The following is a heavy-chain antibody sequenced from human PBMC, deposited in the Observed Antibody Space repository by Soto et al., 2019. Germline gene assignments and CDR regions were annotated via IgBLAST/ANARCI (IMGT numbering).Heavy chain of an antibody. D-gene: IGHD3-22*01. Sequence: ESGGGVVQPGRSLRLSCAASGFTFSSYGMHWVRQAPGKGLEWVAVISYDGSNKYYADSVKGRFTISRDNSKNTLYLQMNSLRAEDTAVYYCAKDRYYYDSSGNFDYWGQGTLVTVSS. CDR3: AKDRYYYDSSGNFDY. J-gene: IGHJ4*02. V-gene: IGHV3-30*18. CDR1: GFTFSSYG. CDR2: ISYDGSNK.